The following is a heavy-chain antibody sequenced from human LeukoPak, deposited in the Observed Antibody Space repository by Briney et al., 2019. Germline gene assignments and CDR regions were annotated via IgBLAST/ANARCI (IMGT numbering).Heavy chain of an antibody. CDR1: GGSISSYY. Sequence: SETLSLTCTVSGGSISSYYWSWIRQPPGKGLEWNGYIYYSGSTNYNPSLKSRVTISVDTSKNQFSLKLSSVTAADTAVYYCARAHSSSWYGVWFDPWGQGTLVTVSS. CDR2: IYYSGST. V-gene: IGHV4-59*01. CDR3: ARAHSSSWYGVWFDP. J-gene: IGHJ5*02. D-gene: IGHD6-13*01.